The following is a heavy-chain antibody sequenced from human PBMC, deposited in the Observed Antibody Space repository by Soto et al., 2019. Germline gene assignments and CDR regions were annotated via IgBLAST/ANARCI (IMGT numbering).Heavy chain of an antibody. J-gene: IGHJ6*02. CDR3: ARDLSGYCGTDCYPLDV. V-gene: IGHV4-59*01. Sequence: VRLQESCPGLVKPSETLSLTCTVSGGSISRYYWSWIRQPPGKVLEWIGYLYNAGSTIYNPSLKSRVTISVDMSQNQFSLNLNYVTAADTAVYYCARDLSGYCGTDCYPLDVWGQGTTVTVSS. CDR1: GGSISRYY. D-gene: IGHD2-21*02. CDR2: LYNAGST.